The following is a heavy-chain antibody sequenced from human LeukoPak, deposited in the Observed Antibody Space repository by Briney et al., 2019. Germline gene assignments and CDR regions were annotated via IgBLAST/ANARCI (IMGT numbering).Heavy chain of an antibody. V-gene: IGHV3-23*01. Sequence: GGSLRLSCAASGFTFSSYAMRWVRQAPGKGLEWVSTISASGDSTYYADSLKGRFTISRDSSKNTLYLQMNSLRAEDTALYYCAKERYNYANGDFDYWGQGTLVTVSS. CDR2: ISASGDST. J-gene: IGHJ4*02. D-gene: IGHD5-18*01. CDR1: GFTFSSYA. CDR3: AKERYNYANGDFDY.